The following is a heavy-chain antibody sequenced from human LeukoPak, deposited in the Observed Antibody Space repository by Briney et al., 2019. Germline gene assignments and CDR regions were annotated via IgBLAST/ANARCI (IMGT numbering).Heavy chain of an antibody. Sequence: GGSLRLSCAASGFTFSSYSMNWVRQAPGKGLEWVSSISSSSSYIYYADSVKGRFTISRDNAKNSLYLQMNSLRAEDTAVYYCARDDIAAAGYDYWGQGTLVTVSS. D-gene: IGHD6-13*01. CDR3: ARDDIAAAGYDY. CDR2: ISSSSSYI. V-gene: IGHV3-21*01. J-gene: IGHJ4*02. CDR1: GFTFSSYS.